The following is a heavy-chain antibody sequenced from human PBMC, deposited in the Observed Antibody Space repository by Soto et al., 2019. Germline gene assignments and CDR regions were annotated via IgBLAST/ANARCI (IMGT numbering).Heavy chain of an antibody. Sequence: SETLSLTCAVSGDSISSRNWRIWVRQPPGKGLEWIGEIHHSGSTYYNPSLKSRITMSVDTSKNQFYLKLSSVTAADTAVYYCARWGTTPSIVIKIFGVVITHDAFEILGQGTMVT. CDR1: GDSISSRNW. CDR2: IHHSGST. J-gene: IGHJ3*02. CDR3: ARWGTTPSIVIKIFGVVITHDAFEI. V-gene: IGHV4-4*02. D-gene: IGHD3-3*01.